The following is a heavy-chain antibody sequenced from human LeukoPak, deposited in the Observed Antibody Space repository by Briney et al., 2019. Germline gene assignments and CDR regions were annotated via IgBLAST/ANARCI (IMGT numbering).Heavy chain of an antibody. CDR1: GGTFSSYT. V-gene: IGHV1-2*02. CDR2: INPNSGGT. D-gene: IGHD2-2*01. Sequence: ASVKVSCKASGGTFSSYTISWVRQAPGQGLEWMGWINPNSGGTNYAQKFQGRVTMTRDTSISTAYMELSRLRSDDTAVYYCARGRAIVVVPAAVDAFDIWGQGTMVTVSS. CDR3: ARGRAIVVVPAAVDAFDI. J-gene: IGHJ3*02.